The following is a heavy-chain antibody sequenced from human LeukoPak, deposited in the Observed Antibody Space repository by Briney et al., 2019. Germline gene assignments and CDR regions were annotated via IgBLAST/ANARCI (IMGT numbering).Heavy chain of an antibody. CDR2: IYHSGST. CDR1: GGSISSSSYY. Sequence: SETLSLTCTVSGGSISSSSYYWGWIRQPPGKGLEWIGSIYHSGSTYYNPSLKSRVTISVDTSKNQFSLKLSSVTAADTAVYYCASRAGEFDPWGQGTLVSVSS. D-gene: IGHD3-16*01. V-gene: IGHV4-39*07. J-gene: IGHJ5*02. CDR3: ASRAGEFDP.